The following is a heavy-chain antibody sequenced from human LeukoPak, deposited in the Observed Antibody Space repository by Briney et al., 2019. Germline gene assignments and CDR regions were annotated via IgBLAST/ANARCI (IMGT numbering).Heavy chain of an antibody. CDR2: IYIDGTT. V-gene: IGHV3-53*01. D-gene: IGHD4-23*01. CDR3: ARDREFYGGNSEGLDV. CDR1: GFTVRGNF. J-gene: IGHJ6*02. Sequence: PGGSLRLSCVASGFTVRGNFMSWVRQLPGKGLEWVSVIYIDGTTHYADSVKGRFISSRDNSKNTLFLQMNSLRAEDTAVYYCARDREFYGGNSEGLDVWGQGTTVTVSS.